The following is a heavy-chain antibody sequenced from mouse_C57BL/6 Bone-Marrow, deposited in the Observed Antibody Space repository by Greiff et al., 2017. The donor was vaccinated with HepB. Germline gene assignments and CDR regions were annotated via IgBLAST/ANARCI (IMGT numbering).Heavy chain of an antibody. V-gene: IGHV14-4*01. CDR3: TAPYYYGYYFDY. J-gene: IGHJ2*01. D-gene: IGHD1-1*01. CDR2: IDPENGDT. Sequence: VQLKESGAELVRPGASVKLSCTASGFNIKDDYMHWVKQRPEQGLEWIGWIDPENGDTEYASKFQGKATITADTSSNTAYLQLSSLTSEDTAVYYCTAPYYYGYYFDYWGQGTTLTVSS. CDR1: GFNIKDDY.